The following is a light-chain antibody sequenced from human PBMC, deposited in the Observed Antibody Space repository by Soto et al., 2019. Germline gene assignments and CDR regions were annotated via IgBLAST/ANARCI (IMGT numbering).Light chain of an antibody. CDR2: EVS. J-gene: IGLJ3*02. CDR1: SSDVGGYNF. CDR3: SSYAGGIKWV. Sequence: QSALPQPPSASGSPGQSVTISCTGTSSDVGGYNFVSWYQQHPGKAPKFMIYEVSKRPSGVPDRFSGSKSGNTASLTVSGLQAEDEADYYCSSYAGGIKWVFGGGTKLTVL. V-gene: IGLV2-8*01.